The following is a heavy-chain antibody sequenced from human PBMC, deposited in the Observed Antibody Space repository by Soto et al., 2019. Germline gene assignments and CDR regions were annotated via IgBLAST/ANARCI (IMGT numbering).Heavy chain of an antibody. CDR3: ARVRYCSGGSCYYFDY. Sequence: PSETLSLTCTVSGGSISSGDYYWSWIRQPPGKGLEWIGYIYYSGSTYYNPSLKSRVTISVDTSKNQFSLKLSSVTAADTAVYYCARVRYCSGGSCYYFDYWGQGTLVTVS. V-gene: IGHV4-30-4*01. CDR2: IYYSGST. CDR1: GGSISSGDYY. J-gene: IGHJ4*02. D-gene: IGHD2-15*01.